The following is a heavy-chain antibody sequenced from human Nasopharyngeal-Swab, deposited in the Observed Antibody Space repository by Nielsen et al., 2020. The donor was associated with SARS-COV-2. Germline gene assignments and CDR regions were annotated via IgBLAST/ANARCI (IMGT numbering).Heavy chain of an antibody. Sequence: ASVKVSCKPSGYTFTNNDINWVRQATGQGLEWMGWVSPNTGNSGYAQRFQGRITLTTDTYISTVYMELSSLTSEDTAVYYCARGGVFGVVTTAHYYGMDVWGQGTTVTVSS. V-gene: IGHV1-8*01. CDR2: VSPNTGNS. D-gene: IGHD3-3*01. J-gene: IGHJ6*01. CDR3: ARGGVFGVVTTAHYYGMDV. CDR1: GYTFTNND.